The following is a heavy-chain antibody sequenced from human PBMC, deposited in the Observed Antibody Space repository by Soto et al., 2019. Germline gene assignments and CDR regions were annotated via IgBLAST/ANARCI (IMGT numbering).Heavy chain of an antibody. Sequence: GGSLRLSCAASGFTFSSYSMNWVRQAPGKGLEWVSYISSSSSTIYYADSVKGRFTISRDNAKNSLYLQMNSLRAEDTAVYYCARDLRSGWSLHAFDIWGQGTMVTVSS. J-gene: IGHJ3*02. CDR1: GFTFSSYS. V-gene: IGHV3-48*01. D-gene: IGHD6-19*01. CDR3: ARDLRSGWSLHAFDI. CDR2: ISSSSSTI.